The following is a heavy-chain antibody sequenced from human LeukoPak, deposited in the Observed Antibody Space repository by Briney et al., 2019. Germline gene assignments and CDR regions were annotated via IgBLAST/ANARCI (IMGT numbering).Heavy chain of an antibody. J-gene: IGHJ4*02. V-gene: IGHV3-53*01. D-gene: IGHD4-17*01. CDR2: IYSGGST. CDR3: ARATTTRTRFDS. CDR1: GFTVSSNY. Sequence: QTGGSLRLSCAASGFTVSSNYMSWVRQAPGKGLEWVSVIYSGGSTYYADSVKGRFTIPRDNSKNTLYLQMNSLRDEDTAVYFCARATTTRTRFDSWGQGTLVTVSS.